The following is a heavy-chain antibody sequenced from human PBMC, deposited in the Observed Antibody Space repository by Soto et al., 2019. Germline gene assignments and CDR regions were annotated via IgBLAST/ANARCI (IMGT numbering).Heavy chain of an antibody. Sequence: SETLSLTCTVSGGSISSYYWSWIRQPPGKGLEWIGHIYYSGSTNYNPSPKSRVTISVDTTKNQFSLKLRSVTDAETAVYYCARGPPFEYSSTSYYYYYMDVWGKGTTVTVSS. CDR3: ARGPPFEYSSTSYYYYYMDV. CDR1: GGSISSYY. V-gene: IGHV4-59*01. D-gene: IGHD6-6*01. J-gene: IGHJ6*03. CDR2: IYYSGST.